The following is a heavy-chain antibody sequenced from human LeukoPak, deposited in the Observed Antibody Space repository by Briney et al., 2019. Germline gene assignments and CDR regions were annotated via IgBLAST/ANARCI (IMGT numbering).Heavy chain of an antibody. J-gene: IGHJ4*02. CDR2: IAGSDTRT. D-gene: IGHD3-22*01. CDR3: TTLGYHLDS. CDR1: GFAFSAYE. Sequence: GGSLRLSCLASGFAFSAYEMNWVRQAPGKGLEWVSYIAGSDTRTYYADSVKGRFTIFRDNAKNPLYLQMNSLRAEDTALYYCTTLGYHLDSWGQGTLVTVSS. V-gene: IGHV3-48*03.